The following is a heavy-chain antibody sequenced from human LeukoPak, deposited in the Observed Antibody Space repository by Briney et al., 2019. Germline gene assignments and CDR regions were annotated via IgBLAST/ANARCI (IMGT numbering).Heavy chain of an antibody. CDR1: GFTVSSNY. Sequence: AGGSLRLSCAASGFTVSSNYMNWVRQAPGKGLEWVSYISSSSSTIYYADSVKGRFTISRDNAKNSLYLQMNSLRAEDTAVYYCARGDYYDSSGYYYWGQGTLVTVSS. CDR3: ARGDYYDSSGYYY. CDR2: ISSSSSTI. V-gene: IGHV3-48*01. D-gene: IGHD3-22*01. J-gene: IGHJ4*02.